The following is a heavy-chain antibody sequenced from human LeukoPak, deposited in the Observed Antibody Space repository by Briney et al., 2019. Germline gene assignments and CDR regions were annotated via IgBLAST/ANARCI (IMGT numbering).Heavy chain of an antibody. V-gene: IGHV3-23*01. J-gene: IGHJ4*02. Sequence: GGSLRLSCAASGFTFNTHNMNWVRQAPGKGLEWVSAISGSGGSTYYADSVKGRFTISRDNSKNTLYLQMNSLRAEDTAVYYCAKDLEMATFHFDYWGQGTLVTVSS. CDR1: GFTFNTHN. CDR2: ISGSGGST. D-gene: IGHD5-24*01. CDR3: AKDLEMATFHFDY.